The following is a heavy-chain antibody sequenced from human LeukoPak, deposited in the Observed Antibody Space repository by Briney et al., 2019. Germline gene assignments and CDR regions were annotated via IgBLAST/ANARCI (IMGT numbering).Heavy chain of an antibody. J-gene: IGHJ6*03. CDR2: FDPEDGET. D-gene: IGHD2-2*01. CDR3: AIVVPAPIGRGDYYYMDV. Sequence: ASVKVSCKVSGYTLTELSMHWVRQAPGKGLEWMGGFDPEDGETIYAQKFQGRVTMTGDTSTDTAYMELSSLRSEDTAVYYCAIVVPAPIGRGDYYYMDVWGKGTTVTVSS. V-gene: IGHV1-24*01. CDR1: GYTLTELS.